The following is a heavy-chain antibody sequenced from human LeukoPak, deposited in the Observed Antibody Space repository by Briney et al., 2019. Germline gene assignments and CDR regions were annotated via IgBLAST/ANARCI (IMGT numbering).Heavy chain of an antibody. CDR3: ARDALNSGSNS. CDR1: GFTFSSYA. Sequence: GGSLRLSCAASGFTFSSYAMHWVRQAPGKGLEYVSAISSNGGSTYYANSVKGRFTISRDNSKNTLYLQMGSLRAEDMAVYYCARDALNSGSNSWGQGTLVTVSS. D-gene: IGHD5-12*01. J-gene: IGHJ4*02. V-gene: IGHV3-64*01. CDR2: ISSNGGST.